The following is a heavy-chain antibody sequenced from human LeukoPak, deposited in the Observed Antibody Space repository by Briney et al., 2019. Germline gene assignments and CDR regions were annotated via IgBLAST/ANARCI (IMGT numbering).Heavy chain of an antibody. CDR3: ARDQLIRFLEWLEAITAAFDI. Sequence: GGSLRLSCVASGFTFSSYWMHWVRQAPGKGLEWVSSISSSSSYIYYADSVKGRFTISRDNAKNSLYLQMNSLRAEDTAVYYCARDQLIRFLEWLEAITAAFDIWGQGTMVTVSS. D-gene: IGHD3-3*01. J-gene: IGHJ3*02. CDR2: ISSSSSYI. CDR1: GFTFSSYW. V-gene: IGHV3-21*01.